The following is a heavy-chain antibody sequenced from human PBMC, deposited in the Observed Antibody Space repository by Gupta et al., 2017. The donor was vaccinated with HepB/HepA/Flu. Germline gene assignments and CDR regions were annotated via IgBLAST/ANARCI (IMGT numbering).Heavy chain of an antibody. CDR2: ISGSGGDT. J-gene: IGHJ6*02. CDR3: AKEFFSGYYDFWSGYDRSMDV. D-gene: IGHD3-3*01. Sequence: EMQLLESGGGLVQPGGSLRLSCAAYGFTFSSYAMSWGRQAPGKGLEWVSTISGSGGDTYYADSVKGRFTISRDNSRKTRYLQMNSLRAEDTALYYCAKEFFSGYYDFWSGYDRSMDVWGQGTTVTVSS. CDR1: GFTFSSYA. V-gene: IGHV3-23*01.